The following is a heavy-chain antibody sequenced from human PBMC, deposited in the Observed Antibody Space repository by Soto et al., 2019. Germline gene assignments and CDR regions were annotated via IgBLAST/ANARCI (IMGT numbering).Heavy chain of an antibody. Sequence: QVQLVQSGAEVKKPGASVKVSCKASGYTFTGYYMHWVRQAPGQGLEWMGGIIPIFGTANYAQKFQGRVTITADESTSTAYMELSSLRSEDTTVYYCASGDYSSSSPRDYWGQGTLVTVSS. CDR3: ASGDYSSSSPRDY. V-gene: IGHV1-69*01. CDR2: IIPIFGTA. D-gene: IGHD6-6*01. CDR1: GYTFTGYY. J-gene: IGHJ4*02.